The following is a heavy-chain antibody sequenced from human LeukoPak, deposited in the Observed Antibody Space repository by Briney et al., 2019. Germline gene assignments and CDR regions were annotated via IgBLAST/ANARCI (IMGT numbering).Heavy chain of an antibody. CDR3: ARDRGYGSGSYYKDYFDY. CDR1: GFTFSSYA. CDR2: IKQDGSEK. V-gene: IGHV3-7*01. J-gene: IGHJ4*02. Sequence: GGSLRLSCAASGFTFSSYAMSWVRQAPGKGLEWVANIKQDGSEKYYVDSVKGRFTISRDNAKNSLYLQMNSLRAEDTAVYYCARDRGYGSGSYYKDYFDYWGQGTLVTVSS. D-gene: IGHD3-10*01.